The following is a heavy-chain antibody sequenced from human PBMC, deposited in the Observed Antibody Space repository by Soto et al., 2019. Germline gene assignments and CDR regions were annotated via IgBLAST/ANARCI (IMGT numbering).Heavy chain of an antibody. CDR3: ARDLEKAAAQVNWFDP. Sequence: QVQLVQSGAEVKKPGASVKVSCKASGYTFTGYYMHWVRQAPGQGLEWMGWINPNSGGTNYAQKFQGRVTMTRDTSISTAYMELSRLRSDDTAVYYCARDLEKAAAQVNWFDPWGQGTLVTVSS. J-gene: IGHJ5*02. D-gene: IGHD6-13*01. CDR1: GYTFTGYY. V-gene: IGHV1-2*02. CDR2: INPNSGGT.